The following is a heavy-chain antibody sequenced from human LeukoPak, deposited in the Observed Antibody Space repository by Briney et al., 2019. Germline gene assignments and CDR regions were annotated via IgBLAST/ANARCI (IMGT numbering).Heavy chain of an antibody. CDR1: GGSFSGYY. D-gene: IGHD3-10*01. CDR2: INHSGST. CDR3: ARLSGLFWFGAPP. Sequence: PSETLSLTCAVYGGSFSGYYWSWVRQPPGKGLEWIGEINHSGSTNYNPSLKSRVTISVDTSKNQFSLKLSSVTAADTAVYYCARLSGLFWFGAPPWGQGTLVTVSS. J-gene: IGHJ4*02. V-gene: IGHV4-34*01.